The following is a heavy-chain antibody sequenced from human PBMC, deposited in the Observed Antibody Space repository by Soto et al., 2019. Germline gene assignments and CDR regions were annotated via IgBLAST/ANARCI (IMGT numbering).Heavy chain of an antibody. CDR2: IYYSGST. D-gene: IGHD3-10*01. V-gene: IGHV4-59*01. CDR1: GGSISSYY. CDR3: ARARGSYGSGPNWFDP. Sequence: PSETLSLTCTVSGGSISSYYWSWIRQPPGKGLEWIGYIYYSGSTNYNPSLKSRVTISVDTSKNQFSLKLSSVTAADTAVYYCARARGSYGSGPNWFDPWGQGTLVTVSS. J-gene: IGHJ5*02.